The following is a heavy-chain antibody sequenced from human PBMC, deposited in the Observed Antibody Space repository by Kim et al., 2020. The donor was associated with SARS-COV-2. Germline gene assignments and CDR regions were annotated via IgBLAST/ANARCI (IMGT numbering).Heavy chain of an antibody. CDR2: ISGSSTYI. CDR3: VRGHDYGDYDDFDS. D-gene: IGHD4-17*01. J-gene: IGHJ4*02. V-gene: IGHV3-21*01. CDR1: GFTFSSYS. Sequence: GGSLRLSCAASGFTFSSYSMNWVRQAPGKGLEWVSSISGSSTYIYYADSVKGRFTISRDNAKNSLYLQMNSLRAEDTAVYYCVRGHDYGDYDDFDSWGQGTLVTVSS.